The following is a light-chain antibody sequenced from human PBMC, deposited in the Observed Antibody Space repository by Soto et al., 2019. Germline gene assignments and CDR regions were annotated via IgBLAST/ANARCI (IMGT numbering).Light chain of an antibody. V-gene: IGLV4-69*01. CDR1: SGHSHYA. CDR3: QTWGAGIRV. CDR2: VTRDGSH. J-gene: IGLJ3*02. Sequence: QSVLTQSPSASASLGASVKLTCTLSSGHSHYAIAWHQQQPEKGPRYLMKVTRDGSHTKGDGIPDRFSGSMSGAERYLIISSLQSEDEADYYCQTWGAGIRVFGGGTKVTVL.